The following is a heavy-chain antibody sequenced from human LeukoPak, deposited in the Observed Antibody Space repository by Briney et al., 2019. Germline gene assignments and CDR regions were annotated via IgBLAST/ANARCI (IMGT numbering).Heavy chain of an antibody. J-gene: IGHJ5*02. CDR1: GFTFSSYG. Sequence: GGSLRLSCAASGFTFSSYGMHWVRQAPGKGLEWVANIKQDGSEKYYVDSVKGRFTISRDNAKNSLYLQMNSLRAEDTAVYYCASGGAGVVVISLGFGTGAWFDPWGQGTLVTVSS. CDR2: IKQDGSEK. CDR3: ASGGAGVVVISLGFGTGAWFDP. V-gene: IGHV3-7*03. D-gene: IGHD3-22*01.